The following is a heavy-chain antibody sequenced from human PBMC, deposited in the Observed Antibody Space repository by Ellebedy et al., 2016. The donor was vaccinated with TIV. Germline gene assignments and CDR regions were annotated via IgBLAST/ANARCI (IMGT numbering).Heavy chain of an antibody. CDR1: GLTFSSYV. V-gene: IGHV3-23*01. CDR2: ITGSGDST. D-gene: IGHD3-9*01. CDR3: AKGGYYNLDY. J-gene: IGHJ4*02. Sequence: GGSLRLXCAASGLTFSSYVMNWVRQAPGKGLEWVSAITGSGDSTYYADSVKGRFTISRDNSKNTLYLQVNGLRAEDTAVFYCAKGGYYNLDYWGPGILVTVSS.